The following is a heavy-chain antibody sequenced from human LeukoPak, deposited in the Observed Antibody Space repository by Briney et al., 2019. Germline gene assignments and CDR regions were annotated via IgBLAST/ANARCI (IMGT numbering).Heavy chain of an antibody. CDR2: INHSGST. D-gene: IGHD3-10*01. V-gene: IGHV4-34*01. Sequence: SETLSLTCAVYGGSFSGYYWSWIRQPPGKGLEWIGEINHSGSTNYNPSLKSRVTISVDTSKKQFSLKLRSVTAADTAVYDCARQSYGSGSYCNPNWFDPWGQGTLVTVSS. J-gene: IGHJ5*02. CDR1: GGSFSGYY. CDR3: ARQSYGSGSYCNPNWFDP.